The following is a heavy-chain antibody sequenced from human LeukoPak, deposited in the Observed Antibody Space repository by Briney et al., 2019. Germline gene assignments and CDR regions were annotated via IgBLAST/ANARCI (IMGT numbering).Heavy chain of an antibody. CDR2: IRGSGGST. CDR3: AKDRESYPDYLDY. J-gene: IGHJ4*02. CDR1: GFTSSSSA. Sequence: PGGTLRLSRAASGFTSSSSAMSSVRPTPGKGRESVSGIRGSGGSTYNTDPVKGRFTISRDNSKNALYLQMTSLRAEDTAVYYCAKDRESYPDYLDYWGRGTLVTASS. D-gene: IGHD1-26*01. V-gene: IGHV3-23*01.